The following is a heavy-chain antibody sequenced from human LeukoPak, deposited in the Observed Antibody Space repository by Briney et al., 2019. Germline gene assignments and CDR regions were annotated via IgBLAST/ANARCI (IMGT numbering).Heavy chain of an antibody. Sequence: GGSLRLSRPVSGFTFISTWMHWVRQAPGKGLVWVSRINRDGSSTYYADSVKGRFTISRDNAKNTLNLQMNSLSAEDTAVYYCSRGTTAPTYYFDFWSQGTLVTVSS. V-gene: IGHV3-74*01. CDR3: SRGTTAPTYYFDF. CDR2: INRDGSST. D-gene: IGHD1-1*01. CDR1: GFTFISTW. J-gene: IGHJ4*02.